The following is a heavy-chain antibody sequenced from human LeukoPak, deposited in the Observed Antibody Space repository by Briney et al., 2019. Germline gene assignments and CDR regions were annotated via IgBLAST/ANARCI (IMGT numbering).Heavy chain of an antibody. CDR2: IGQDGGEE. V-gene: IGHV3-7*01. J-gene: IGHJ4*01. Sequence: GGSLRLSCAVSGFTFSDYWMNWVRQAPGKGLEWVASIGQDGGEESYVDSVKGRFTISRDNTKRSLYLQMSSLRAEDTAVYYCARDGTAAGLYFDLWGQGTLVTVSS. D-gene: IGHD6-13*01. CDR1: GFTFSDYW. CDR3: ARDGTAAGLYFDL.